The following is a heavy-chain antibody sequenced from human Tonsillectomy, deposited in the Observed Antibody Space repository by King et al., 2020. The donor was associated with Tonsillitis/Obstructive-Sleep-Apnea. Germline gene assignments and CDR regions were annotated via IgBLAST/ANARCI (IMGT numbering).Heavy chain of an antibody. D-gene: IGHD1-26*01. CDR3: ARLMVSFSGSSYDAFDI. Sequence: VQLQESGPGLVKPSETLSLTCTVSGGSISSNYWSWIRQPPGKGLEWIGYIYYSGSTNYNPSLKSRVTISVDTSKNQFSLKLSSVTAADTAVYYCARLMVSFSGSSYDAFDIWGQGTMVTVSS. CDR2: IYYSGST. CDR1: GGSISSNY. V-gene: IGHV4-59*08. J-gene: IGHJ3*02.